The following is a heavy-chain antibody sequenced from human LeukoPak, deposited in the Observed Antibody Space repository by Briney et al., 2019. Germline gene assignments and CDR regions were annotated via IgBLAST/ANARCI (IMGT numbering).Heavy chain of an antibody. CDR3: ARDRIAVAGGGDAFDI. CDR2: INPSGGST. J-gene: IGHJ3*02. D-gene: IGHD6-19*01. Sequence: ASVKVSCKASGYTFTSYYMHWVRQAPGQGLEWMGIINPSGGSTSYAQKFQGRVTMTRGMSTSTVYMELSSLRSEDTAVYYCARDRIAVAGGGDAFDIWGQGTMVTVSS. CDR1: GYTFTSYY. V-gene: IGHV1-46*01.